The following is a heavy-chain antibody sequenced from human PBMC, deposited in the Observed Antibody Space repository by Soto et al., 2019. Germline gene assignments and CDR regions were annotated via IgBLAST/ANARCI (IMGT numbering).Heavy chain of an antibody. J-gene: IGHJ5*02. CDR1: GFTFSSYA. D-gene: IGHD6-13*01. Sequence: GGSLRLSCAASGFTFSSYAMSWVRQAPRKGLEWVSAISGSGGSTYYADSVKGRFTISRDNSKNTLYLQMNSLRAEDTAVYYCARPAVVGAAAVNWFVPGCQGALVEVSS. CDR2: ISGSGGST. CDR3: ARPAVVGAAAVNWFVP. V-gene: IGHV3-23*01.